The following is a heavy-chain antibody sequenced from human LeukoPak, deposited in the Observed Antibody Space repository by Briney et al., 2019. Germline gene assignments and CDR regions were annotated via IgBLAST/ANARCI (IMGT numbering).Heavy chain of an antibody. CDR1: GGSISSSSYH. CDR2: VYYSGST. V-gene: IGHV4-39*01. D-gene: IGHD1-26*01. Sequence: TSETLSLTXTVSGGSISSSSYHWGWIRQPPGKGLEWIGSVYYSGSTYNNPSLKSRVTISVDTSKKQFSLKISSVTAADTAVYYCARLRVGATGYFDSWGQGTLVTVSS. J-gene: IGHJ4*02. CDR3: ARLRVGATGYFDS.